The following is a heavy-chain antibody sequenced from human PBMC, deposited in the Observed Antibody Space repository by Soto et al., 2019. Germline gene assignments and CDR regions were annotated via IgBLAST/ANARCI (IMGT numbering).Heavy chain of an antibody. Sequence: SETLSLTCAVSGGSISSSNWWSWVRQPPGKGLEWIGEIYHSGSTNYNPSLKSRVTISVDRSKNQFSLKLNSMTAADTAVYYCGRISSHGDYAYWGQGTLVTVSS. CDR2: IYHSGST. D-gene: IGHD4-17*01. CDR1: GGSISSSNW. CDR3: GRISSHGDYAY. V-gene: IGHV4-4*02. J-gene: IGHJ4*02.